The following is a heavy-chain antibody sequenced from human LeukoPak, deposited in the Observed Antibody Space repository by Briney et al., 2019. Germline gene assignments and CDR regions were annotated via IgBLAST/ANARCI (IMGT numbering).Heavy chain of an antibody. CDR2: INAGNGDT. J-gene: IGHJ4*02. V-gene: IGHV1-3*01. CDR1: GYTFNNYD. CDR3: ACSVTTQFQGDY. D-gene: IGHD4-17*01. Sequence: ASVKVSCKASGYTFNNYDINWVRQAPGQRLEWMGWINAGNGDTKYSQKFQGRVTITRDTSASTAYMELSSLRSEDTAVYYCACSVTTQFQGDYWGQGTLVTVSS.